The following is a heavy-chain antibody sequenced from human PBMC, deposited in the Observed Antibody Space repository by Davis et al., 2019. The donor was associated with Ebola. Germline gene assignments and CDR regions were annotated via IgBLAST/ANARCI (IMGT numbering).Heavy chain of an antibody. J-gene: IGHJ4*02. CDR3: ARSPPLYYDSSGYNDY. D-gene: IGHD3-22*01. CDR2: INPSGGST. CDR1: GYTFTSYY. V-gene: IGHV1-46*01. Sequence: ASVKASCKASGYTFTSYYMHWVRQAPGQGLEWMGIINPSGGSTSYAQKFQGRVTMTRDTSTSTVYMELSSLRSEDTAVYYCARSPPLYYDSSGYNDYWGQGTLVTVSS.